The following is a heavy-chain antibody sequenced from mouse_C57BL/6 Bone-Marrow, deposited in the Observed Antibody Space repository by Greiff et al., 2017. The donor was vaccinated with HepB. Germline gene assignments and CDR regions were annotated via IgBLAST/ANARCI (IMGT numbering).Heavy chain of an antibody. V-gene: IGHV1-9*01. CDR1: GYTFTGYW. CDR3: ARWIYYDYDGFAY. J-gene: IGHJ3*01. D-gene: IGHD2-4*01. CDR2: ILPGSGST. Sequence: QVQLQQSGAELMKPGASVKLSCKATGYTFTGYWIEWVKQRPGHGLEWIGEILPGSGSTNYNEKFKSKATLTVDTSSSTAYMQLSSLTSEDSAVYYCARWIYYDYDGFAYWGQGTLVTVSA.